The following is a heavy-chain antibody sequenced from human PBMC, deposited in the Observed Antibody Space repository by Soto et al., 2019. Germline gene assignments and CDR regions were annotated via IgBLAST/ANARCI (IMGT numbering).Heavy chain of an antibody. CDR1: GDSIGTGGYY. Sequence: QVQLQESGPGLVEPSQTLSLTCTVSGDSIGTGGYYWDWIRQHPGKGPEWIGYIHYSGSTYYNPSRKSRLTISLDTSMNQFSLHLSSVTAADTAVYYCATNHDDISGRTPLLFDSWCQGPLVTVSS. V-gene: IGHV4-31*03. CDR3: ATNHDDISGRTPLLFDS. D-gene: IGHD3-22*01. J-gene: IGHJ4*02. CDR2: IHYSGST.